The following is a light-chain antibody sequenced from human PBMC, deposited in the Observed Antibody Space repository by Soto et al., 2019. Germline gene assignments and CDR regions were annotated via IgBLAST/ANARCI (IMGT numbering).Light chain of an antibody. CDR3: YSAADNNPV. J-gene: IGLJ3*02. Sequence: SYELTQPSSVSVSPGQTDRITCSGDVLAKKYARWFQQKPGQAPVLVIYKDSERPSGIPERFSGSSSGTTVTLTISGAQVEDEADYYCYSAADNNPVFGGGTKLTVL. V-gene: IGLV3-27*01. CDR1: VLAKKY. CDR2: KDS.